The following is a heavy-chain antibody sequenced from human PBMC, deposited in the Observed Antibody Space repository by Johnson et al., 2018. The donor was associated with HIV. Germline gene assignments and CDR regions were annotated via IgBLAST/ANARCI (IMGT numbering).Heavy chain of an antibody. D-gene: IGHD1-7*01. CDR1: AFTVSDNY. Sequence: MMLVESGGGLVQPGGSLRLSCAASAFTVSDNYLSWVRQAPGKGLEWVSVIYTGGSPYYADSVTGRFTISRDNAKNSLYLQMNSLRAEDTAVDYCARERNYGTHAAFDIWGQGTIVTVSS. CDR2: IYTGGSP. V-gene: IGHV3-66*01. CDR3: ARERNYGTHAAFDI. J-gene: IGHJ3*02.